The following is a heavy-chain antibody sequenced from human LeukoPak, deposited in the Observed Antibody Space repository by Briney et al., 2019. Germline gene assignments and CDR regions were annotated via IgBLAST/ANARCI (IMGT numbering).Heavy chain of an antibody. CDR3: AREGYYDSSGYFDY. Sequence: ASVKVSCTASGYTFTGYYMHWVRQAPGQGLEWMGRINPNSGGTNYAQKFQGRVTMTRDTSISTAYMELSRLRSDDTAVYYCAREGYYDSSGYFDYWGQGTLVTVSS. J-gene: IGHJ4*02. D-gene: IGHD3-22*01. CDR1: GYTFTGYY. V-gene: IGHV1-2*06. CDR2: INPNSGGT.